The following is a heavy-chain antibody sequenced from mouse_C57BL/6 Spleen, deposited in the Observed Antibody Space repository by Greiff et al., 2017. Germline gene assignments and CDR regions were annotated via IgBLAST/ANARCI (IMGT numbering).Heavy chain of an antibody. J-gene: IGHJ1*03. CDR3: ARRIGVGYFDV. CDR1: GYTFTDHT. V-gene: IGHV1-78*01. Sequence: QVQLQQSDAELVKPGASVKISCKVSGYTFTDHTIHWMKQRPEQGLEWIGYIYPRDGSTKYNEKFKGKATLTAYKSSSPAHMQLNSLTSEDSAVYFCARRIGVGYFDVWGTGTTVTVSS. D-gene: IGHD1-1*01. CDR2: IYPRDGST.